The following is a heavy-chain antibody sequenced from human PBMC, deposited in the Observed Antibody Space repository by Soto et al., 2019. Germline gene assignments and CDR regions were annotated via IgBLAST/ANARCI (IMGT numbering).Heavy chain of an antibody. CDR2: INPNSGGT. Sequence: ASVKVSCKASGYTFTGYYMHWVRQAPGQGLEWMGWINPNSGGTNYAQKFQGWVTMTRDTSISTAYMELSRLRSDDTAVYYCARAHYDILPAPDELEYYYYYYGMDVWGQGTTVTVSS. V-gene: IGHV1-2*04. CDR3: ARAHYDILPAPDELEYYYYYYGMDV. D-gene: IGHD3-9*01. CDR1: GYTFTGYY. J-gene: IGHJ6*02.